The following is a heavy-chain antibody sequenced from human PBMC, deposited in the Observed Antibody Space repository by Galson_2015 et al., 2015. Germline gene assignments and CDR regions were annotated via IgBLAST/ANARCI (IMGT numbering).Heavy chain of an antibody. Sequence: SVKVSCKASGCTFSSYAISWVRQAPGQGLEWMGGIIPIFGTANYAQKFQGRVTITADESTSTAYMELSSLRSEDTAVYYCATSLSRDYGRLNDAFDIWGQGTMVTVSS. CDR2: IIPIFGTA. D-gene: IGHD4-17*01. CDR3: ATSLSRDYGRLNDAFDI. J-gene: IGHJ3*02. V-gene: IGHV1-69*13. CDR1: GCTFSSYA.